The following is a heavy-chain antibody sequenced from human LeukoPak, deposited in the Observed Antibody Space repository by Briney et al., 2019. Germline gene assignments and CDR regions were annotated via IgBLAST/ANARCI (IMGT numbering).Heavy chain of an antibody. CDR1: GFTFSSYG. J-gene: IGHJ4*02. Sequence: GGSMRLSCAASGFTFSSYGMHWVRQAPGKGLEWVAVIWYGGSNKYYADSVKGRFTISRDNSKNTLYLQMNSLRAEDTAVYYCAKDSYYYGSGSYLEFDYWGQGTLVTVSS. D-gene: IGHD3-10*01. CDR3: AKDSYYYGSGSYLEFDY. V-gene: IGHV3-30*02. CDR2: IWYGGSNK.